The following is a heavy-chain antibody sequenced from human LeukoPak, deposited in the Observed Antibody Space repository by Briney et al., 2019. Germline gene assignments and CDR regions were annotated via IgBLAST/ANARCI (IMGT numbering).Heavy chain of an antibody. J-gene: IGHJ5*02. CDR1: GGSISSGNW. CDR2: IYHSGST. Sequence: SWTLSLTCAVSGGSISSGNWWSWVRQPPGKGLEWIGEIYHSGSTNYNASLKSRVSISVDKSKNQFSLELSSMTAADTAVYYCAKLYSSASWFDPWGQGTLVTVSS. V-gene: IGHV4-4*02. D-gene: IGHD6-19*01. CDR3: AKLYSSASWFDP.